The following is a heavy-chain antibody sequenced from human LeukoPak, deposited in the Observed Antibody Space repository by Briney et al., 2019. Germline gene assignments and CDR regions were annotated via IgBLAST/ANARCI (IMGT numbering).Heavy chain of an antibody. V-gene: IGHV3-11*01. D-gene: IGHD4-23*01. CDR2: LSTSGDIM. J-gene: IGHJ3*02. CDR3: ARGHYCGNPADAFDI. CDR1: GFIFSDYY. Sequence: GGSLRLSCAASGFIFSDYYMSWIRQAPGKGLEWVSYLSTSGDIMYYAGSVKGRFTISRDNAKNSLYLEMDSLRAEDTAVYCCARGHYCGNPADAFDIWGQVTMVTVS.